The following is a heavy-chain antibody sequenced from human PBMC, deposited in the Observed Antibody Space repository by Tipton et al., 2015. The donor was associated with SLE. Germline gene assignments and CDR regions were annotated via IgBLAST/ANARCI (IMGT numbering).Heavy chain of an antibody. Sequence: TLSLTCTVSGGSISSYYWIWIRQPPGKGLEWIGYIYYSGSTNYNVSLKSRVTISVDTSKNEFSLKLSSVTAADTAVYYCARNSTSDVGFDYWGQGTLVTVSS. CDR1: GGSISSYY. J-gene: IGHJ4*02. V-gene: IGHV4-59*01. D-gene: IGHD2/OR15-2a*01. CDR3: ARNSTSDVGFDY. CDR2: IYYSGST.